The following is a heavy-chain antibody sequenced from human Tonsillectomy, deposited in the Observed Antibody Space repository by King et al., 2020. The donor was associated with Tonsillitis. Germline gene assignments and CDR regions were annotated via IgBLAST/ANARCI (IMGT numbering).Heavy chain of an antibody. CDR2: IHSDGSST. D-gene: IGHD1-26*01. J-gene: IGHJ3*02. Sequence: VRLGESGGGLVPPVGSLRLSCAASGFTFSSYWMHWFRQAPGKGLVWVSRIHSDGSSTSYADSVKCRFTISRDNAKNTLYLQMNSLRSEDTAVYYCARVLGRGAFDIWGQGTMVTVSS. CDR3: ARVLGRGAFDI. CDR1: GFTFSSYW. V-gene: IGHV3-74*01.